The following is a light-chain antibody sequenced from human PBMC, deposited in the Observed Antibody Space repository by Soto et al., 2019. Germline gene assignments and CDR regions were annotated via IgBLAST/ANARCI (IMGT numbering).Light chain of an antibody. J-gene: IGKJ5*01. CDR1: QSVSSY. V-gene: IGKV3-11*01. Sequence: EIVLTQSPATLSLSPGERATLSCRASQSVSSYLAWYQQKPGQAPRLLIYDASNRATGIPARISGSGSGTDFTLTINSLEPDDFAVYYCQQRDSWPITFGQGTRLEIK. CDR2: DAS. CDR3: QQRDSWPIT.